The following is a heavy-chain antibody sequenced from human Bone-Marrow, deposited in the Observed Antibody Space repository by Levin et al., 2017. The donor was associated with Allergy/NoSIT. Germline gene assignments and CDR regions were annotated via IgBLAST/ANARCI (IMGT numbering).Heavy chain of an antibody. CDR2: ISGGGENT. Sequence: AGGSLRLSCAMSGFTVSKYAMSWVRQAPGKGLEWVSGISGGGENTYYADSVKGRFTSSRDNLKNTLDLHMTGLRADDTAMYYCARDAFFGDYINFFDYWGQGTLVTVSS. J-gene: IGHJ4*02. D-gene: IGHD4-17*01. CDR1: GFTVSKYA. V-gene: IGHV3-23*01. CDR3: ARDAFFGDYINFFDY.